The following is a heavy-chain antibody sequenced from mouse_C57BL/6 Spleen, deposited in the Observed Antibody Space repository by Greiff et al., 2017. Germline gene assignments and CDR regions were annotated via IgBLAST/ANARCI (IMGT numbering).Heavy chain of an antibody. CDR2: INPSSGYT. J-gene: IGHJ2*01. CDR3: ARDDYDRVYYFDY. Sequence: VQGVESGAELAKPGASVKLSCKASGYTFTSYWMHWVKQRPGQGLEWIGYINPSSGYTKYNQKFKDKATLTADKSSSTAYMQLSSLTYEDSAVYYCARDDYDRVYYFDYWGQGTTLTVSS. V-gene: IGHV1-7*01. CDR1: GYTFTSYW. D-gene: IGHD2-4*01.